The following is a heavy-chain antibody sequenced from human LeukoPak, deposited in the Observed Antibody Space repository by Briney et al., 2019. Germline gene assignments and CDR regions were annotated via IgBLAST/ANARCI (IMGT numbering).Heavy chain of an antibody. D-gene: IGHD3-10*01. J-gene: IGHJ4*02. CDR1: GFTFDDYA. CDR3: ARAGYGSGPYQFDY. CDR2: ISWNSGSI. V-gene: IGHV3-9*01. Sequence: LSGGSLRLSCAASGFTFDDYAMRWVRQAPGKGLEWVSGISWNSGSIGYADSVKGRFTISRDNAKNSLYLQMNSLRAEDTAVYYCARAGYGSGPYQFDYWGQGTLVTVSS.